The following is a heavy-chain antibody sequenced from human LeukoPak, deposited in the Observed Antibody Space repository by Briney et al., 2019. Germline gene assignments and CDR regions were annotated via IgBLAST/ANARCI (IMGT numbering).Heavy chain of an antibody. V-gene: IGHV4-39*01. Sequence: PSETLSLTCTVSGGSISSSSYYWGWIRQPPGKGLEWIGSIYYSGSTYYNPSLKSRVTISVDTSKNQFSLKLSSVTAADTAVYYCARTAQWLVLYFDYWGQGTLVTVSS. D-gene: IGHD6-19*01. CDR3: ARTAQWLVLYFDY. CDR1: GGSISSSSYY. J-gene: IGHJ4*02. CDR2: IYYSGST.